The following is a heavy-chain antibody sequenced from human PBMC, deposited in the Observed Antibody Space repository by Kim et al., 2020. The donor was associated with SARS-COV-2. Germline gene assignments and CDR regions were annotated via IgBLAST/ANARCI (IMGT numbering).Heavy chain of an antibody. Sequence: SETLSLTCAVYGGSFSAYYWSWIRQPPGKGLEWIGEINHTGSTNYNPSLKSRVNISVDTSKNHFSLKLSSVTAADTAVYYCAKLYYDRPFDYWGQGTLVTVSS. CDR1: GGSFSAYY. J-gene: IGHJ4*02. D-gene: IGHD3-22*01. CDR2: INHTGST. V-gene: IGHV4-34*01. CDR3: AKLYYDRPFDY.